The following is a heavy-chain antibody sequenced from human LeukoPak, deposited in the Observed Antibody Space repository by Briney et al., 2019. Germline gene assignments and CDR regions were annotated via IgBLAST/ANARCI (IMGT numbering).Heavy chain of an antibody. Sequence: GGSLRLSCAASGFTVSSNDMSWVRQAPGKGLEWVSVIYSGGSTYYADSVKGRFTISRDNSKDTLYLQMNSLRAEDTAVYYCARDGYYDSSGYFDYWGQGTLVTVSS. D-gene: IGHD3-22*01. V-gene: IGHV3-66*01. CDR1: GFTVSSND. J-gene: IGHJ4*02. CDR2: IYSGGST. CDR3: ARDGYYDSSGYFDY.